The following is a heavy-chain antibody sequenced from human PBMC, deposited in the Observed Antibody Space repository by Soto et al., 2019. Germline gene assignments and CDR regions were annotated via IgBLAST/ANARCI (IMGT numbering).Heavy chain of an antibody. CDR2: ISYTGSPI. J-gene: IGHJ6*02. D-gene: IGHD3-16*01. V-gene: IGHV3-30*18. CDR1: GLTFSNYG. CDR3: AKRPMITFGGVTRPDYYYGMDV. Sequence: GGSLRLSCAASGLTFSNYGFHWVRQAPGRGLEWVAVISYTGSPIFYSDSVKGRFSISRDNSKNTVSLQMNSLRAEDTAVYYCAKRPMITFGGVTRPDYYYGMDVWGQGTTVTVSS.